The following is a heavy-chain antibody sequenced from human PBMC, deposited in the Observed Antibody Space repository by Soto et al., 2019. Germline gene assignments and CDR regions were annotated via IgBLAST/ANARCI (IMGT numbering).Heavy chain of an antibody. J-gene: IGHJ4*02. D-gene: IGHD2-21*02. CDR1: GFTFSSYA. V-gene: IGHV3-23*01. CDR2: ISGSGGST. CDR3: AVGLIRDIVVVTAIRSMNY. Sequence: EVQLLESGGGLVQPGGSLRLSCAASGFTFSSYAMSWVRQAPGKGLEWVSAISGSGGSTYYAGSVKGRFTISRDNSKNTLYLQMNSLRAEDTAVYYCAVGLIRDIVVVTAIRSMNYWGQGTLVTVSS.